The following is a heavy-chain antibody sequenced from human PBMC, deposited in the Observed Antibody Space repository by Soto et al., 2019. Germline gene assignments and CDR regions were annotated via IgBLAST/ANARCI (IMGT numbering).Heavy chain of an antibody. Sequence: QVQLVQSGAEVKKPGASVKVSCKVSGYRISDRSMQWVRQAPGKGLEWVGGFDHEDGRTIYAERFRGRVTVTEDTSSDTGYMELSSLTSDDTAVYYCASHFYGTGTALFDYWGQGTLVTVSS. CDR2: FDHEDGRT. V-gene: IGHV1-24*01. CDR1: GYRISDRS. J-gene: IGHJ4*02. D-gene: IGHD3-10*01. CDR3: ASHFYGTGTALFDY.